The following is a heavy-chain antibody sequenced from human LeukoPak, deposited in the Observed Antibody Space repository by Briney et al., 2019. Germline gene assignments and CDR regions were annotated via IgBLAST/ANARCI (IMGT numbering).Heavy chain of an antibody. J-gene: IGHJ4*02. Sequence: SETLSLTCAVSGGSISSSNWWSWVRQPLGKGLEWIGEIYHSGSTNYNPSLKSRVTISVDKSKNQFSLKLSSVTAADTAVYYCARVGTNNWGLDYWGQGTLVTVSS. CDR1: GGSISSSNW. CDR2: IYHSGST. V-gene: IGHV4-4*02. D-gene: IGHD7-27*01. CDR3: ARVGTNNWGLDY.